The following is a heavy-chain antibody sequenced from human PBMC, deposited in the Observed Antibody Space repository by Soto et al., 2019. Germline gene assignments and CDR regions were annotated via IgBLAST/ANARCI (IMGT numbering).Heavy chain of an antibody. V-gene: IGHV4-59*01. CDR2: IYYSGST. Sequence: TLSLTCTVSGGSISSYYWSWIRQPPGKGLEWIGYIYYSGSTNYNPSLKSRVTISVDTSKNQFSLKLSSVTAADTAVYYCARDRGRIAVAGPGLYYYYGMDVWGQGTTVTVSS. CDR3: ARDRGRIAVAGPGLYYYYGMDV. D-gene: IGHD6-19*01. J-gene: IGHJ6*02. CDR1: GGSISSYY.